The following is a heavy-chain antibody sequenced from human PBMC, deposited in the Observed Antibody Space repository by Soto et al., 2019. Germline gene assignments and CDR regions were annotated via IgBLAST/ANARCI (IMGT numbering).Heavy chain of an antibody. CDR3: AREIAMSTVTTCGFYDY. J-gene: IGHJ4*02. CDR2: IYYSGST. CDR1: GGSISSGGSY. V-gene: IGHV4-31*03. D-gene: IGHD4-17*01. Sequence: PSETLSLTGTVSGGSISSGGSYWSWILQHPGKGLEWIGYIYYSGSTYYNPSLKSRVTISVDTSKNQFSLKLSSVTAADTAVYYCAREIAMSTVTTCGFYDYWGQGTLVTISS.